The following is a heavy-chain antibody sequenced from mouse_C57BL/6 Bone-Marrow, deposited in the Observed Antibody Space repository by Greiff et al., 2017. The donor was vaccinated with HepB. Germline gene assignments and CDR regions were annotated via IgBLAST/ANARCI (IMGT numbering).Heavy chain of an antibody. CDR1: GFTFSSYA. CDR3: ARRGDYGNYPHWYFDV. D-gene: IGHD2-1*01. Sequence: DVMLVESGGGLVKPGGSLKLSCAASGFTFSSYAMSWVRQTPEKRLEWVATISDGGSYTYYPDNVKGRFTISRDNAKNNLYLQMSHLKSEDTAMYYCARRGDYGNYPHWYFDVWGTGTTVTVSS. CDR2: ISDGGSYT. V-gene: IGHV5-4*03. J-gene: IGHJ1*03.